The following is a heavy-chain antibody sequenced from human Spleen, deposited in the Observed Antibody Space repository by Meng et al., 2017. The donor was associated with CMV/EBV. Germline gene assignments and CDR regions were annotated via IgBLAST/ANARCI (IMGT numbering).Heavy chain of an antibody. J-gene: IGHJ4*02. CDR3: ARDFDN. CDR1: GFTFSSYW. Sequence: GESLKISCAASGFTFSSYWMSWVRQAPGKGLEWVANIRQDGSERYYVDSVKGRFTVSRDNAKNSVYLQMNSLRAEDTAVYYCARDFDNWGQGILVTVSS. CDR2: IRQDGSER. V-gene: IGHV3-7*01.